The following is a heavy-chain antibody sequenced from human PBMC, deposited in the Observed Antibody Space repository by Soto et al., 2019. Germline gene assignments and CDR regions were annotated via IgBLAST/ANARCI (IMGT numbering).Heavy chain of an antibody. V-gene: IGHV1-3*04. CDR2: INTGNGNT. Sequence: QAQLVQSGAEVQKPGASVKVSCKASGYAFTRFTIHWVRQAPGQRLEWMGSINTGNGNTRFFQKFQGRVTFTRDTSANTAYMELSSLISEDTAVYYCARPKDYDDCLDLWGQGTLVTVSS. J-gene: IGHJ4*02. CDR3: ARPKDYDDCLDL. CDR1: GYAFTRFT. D-gene: IGHD3-22*01.